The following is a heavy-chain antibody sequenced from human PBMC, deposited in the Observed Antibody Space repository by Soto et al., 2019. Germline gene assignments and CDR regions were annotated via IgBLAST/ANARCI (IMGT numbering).Heavy chain of an antibody. Sequence: EVQLVESEGGLVKPGGSLRLSCAASGFTFSNAWMNWVRQAPGKGLEWVGRIKSKTDGGTTDYAAPVKGRFTISRDDSKNTLYLQMNSLKTEDTAVYYCTTDLLEGRTVTTIWYFDLWGRGTLVTVSS. V-gene: IGHV3-15*07. CDR2: IKSKTDGGTT. D-gene: IGHD4-17*01. CDR3: TTDLLEGRTVTTIWYFDL. CDR1: GFTFSNAW. J-gene: IGHJ2*01.